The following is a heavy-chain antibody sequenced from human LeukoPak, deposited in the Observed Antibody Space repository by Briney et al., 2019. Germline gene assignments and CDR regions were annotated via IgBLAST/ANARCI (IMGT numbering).Heavy chain of an antibody. Sequence: GGSLRLSCADSGFTFSSYVLHWVRQAPGKGLEWVAIISHDGRNKNYADSVKGRFTISRDNSKNTLYLQMNSLRAEDTAVYYCAKDLRLAFWSGYSSDYWGQGTLVTVSS. CDR2: ISHDGRNK. CDR3: AKDLRLAFWSGYSSDY. J-gene: IGHJ4*02. V-gene: IGHV3-30*04. D-gene: IGHD3-3*01. CDR1: GFTFSSYV.